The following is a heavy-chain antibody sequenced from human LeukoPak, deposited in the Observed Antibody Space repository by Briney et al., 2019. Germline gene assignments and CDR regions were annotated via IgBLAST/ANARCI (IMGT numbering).Heavy chain of an antibody. CDR3: ARVYCSGGSCYIDY. Sequence: ASVKVSCKASGYTFTSYYMHWVRQAPGQGLEWMGIINPSGGSTSYAQKFQGRVTMTTDTSTSTAYMELRSLRSDDTAVYYCARVYCSGGSCYIDYWGQGTLVTVSS. V-gene: IGHV1-46*01. J-gene: IGHJ4*02. D-gene: IGHD2-15*01. CDR1: GYTFTSYY. CDR2: INPSGGST.